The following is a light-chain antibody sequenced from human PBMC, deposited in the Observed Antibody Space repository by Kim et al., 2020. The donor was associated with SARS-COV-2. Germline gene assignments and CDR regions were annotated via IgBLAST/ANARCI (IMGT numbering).Light chain of an antibody. Sequence: SVSPGERATLSCKASQTIATNVAWYQQKPGQPPRLLIYGASTRATGIPARFTGGGSGTEFTLTITSLQSEDFAVYFCHQFNNWPYTFGQGTKLEI. CDR3: HQFNNWPYT. V-gene: IGKV3-15*01. CDR1: QTIATN. CDR2: GAS. J-gene: IGKJ2*01.